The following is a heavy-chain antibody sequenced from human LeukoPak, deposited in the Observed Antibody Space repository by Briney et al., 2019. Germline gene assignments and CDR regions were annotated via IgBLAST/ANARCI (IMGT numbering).Heavy chain of an antibody. D-gene: IGHD5-12*01. CDR1: GGSISSGDYY. CDR3: ASPSGYSGYGFVY. Sequence: SQTLSLTCTVSGGSISSGDYYWSWIRQPPGKGLEWIGHIYYSGSTCYNPSLKSRVTISVDTSKNQFSLKLSSVTAADTAVYYCASPSGYSGYGFVYWGQGTLVTVSS. J-gene: IGHJ4*02. CDR2: IYYSGST. V-gene: IGHV4-30-4*01.